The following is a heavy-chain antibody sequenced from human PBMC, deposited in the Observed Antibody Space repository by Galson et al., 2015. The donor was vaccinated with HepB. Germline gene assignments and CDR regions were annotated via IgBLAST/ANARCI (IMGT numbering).Heavy chain of an antibody. CDR3: VFLRGNDLKPLDY. CDR2: IRSKASDYAT. CDR1: GFTFSGSA. J-gene: IGHJ4*02. V-gene: IGHV3-73*01. Sequence: SLRLSCAASGFTFSGSAIHWVRQASGKGLEWVGRIRSKASDYATAYAASVKGRFTISRDDSKNTAFLHMNSLRAEDTAVYYCVFLRGNDLKPLDYWGQGTLVTVSS. D-gene: IGHD5-12*01.